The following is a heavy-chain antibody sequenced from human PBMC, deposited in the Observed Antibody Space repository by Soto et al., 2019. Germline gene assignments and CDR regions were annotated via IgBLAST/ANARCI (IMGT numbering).Heavy chain of an antibody. D-gene: IGHD2-8*01. CDR2: IIPIYRAS. J-gene: IGHJ2*01. Sequence: QVQLVQSEAEVKKPGSSVKVSCKASGGSFGNLAIRWVRQAPGQGLEWVAGIIPIYRASTYAEHFRGRISLTLDESTATTYLQLSSLTSEDSAIYYCATDTKAGDNDCFLDLWGRVTQVTVSS. V-gene: IGHV1-69*01. CDR3: ATDTKAGDNDCFLDL. CDR1: GGSFGNLA.